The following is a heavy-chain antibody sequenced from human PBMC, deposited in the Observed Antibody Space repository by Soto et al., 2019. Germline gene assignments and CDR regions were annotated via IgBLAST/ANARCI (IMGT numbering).Heavy chain of an antibody. J-gene: IGHJ4*02. CDR2: IIPIFGTA. CDR3: ASSYYYDSSGAKQDDY. CDR1: GGTFSSYA. Sequence: SVKVSCKASGGTFSSYAISWVRQAPGQGLEWMGGIIPIFGTANYAQKFQGRVTITADESTSTAYMELSSLRSEDTAVYYCASSYYYDSSGAKQDDYWGQGTLVTVSS. D-gene: IGHD3-22*01. V-gene: IGHV1-69*13.